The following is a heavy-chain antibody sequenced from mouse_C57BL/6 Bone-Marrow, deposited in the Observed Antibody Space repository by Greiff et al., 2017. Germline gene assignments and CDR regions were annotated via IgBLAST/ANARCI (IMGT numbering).Heavy chain of an antibody. CDR2: IAPENGDT. Sequence: VQLKESGAELVRPGASVKLSCTASGFNIKDDDMPWVKQRPEQGLEWIGWIAPENGDTDYASTFQGKATLTADSSSNTAYLQLSSLTSEDTAVYYCTPYYYGTPWFADWGQGTLVTVSA. J-gene: IGHJ3*01. CDR3: TPYYYGTPWFAD. V-gene: IGHV14-4*01. D-gene: IGHD1-1*01. CDR1: GFNIKDDD.